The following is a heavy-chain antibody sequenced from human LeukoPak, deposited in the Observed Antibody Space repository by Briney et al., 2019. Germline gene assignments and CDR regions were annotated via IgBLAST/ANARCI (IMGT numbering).Heavy chain of an antibody. Sequence: SETLSLTCTVSGYSISSGYYWGWTRQPPGKVLEWIGESYHSGSTHYNPVLKSRVTISVDTSKNQFSLKRSSVTAADTAVYYCARRYYDFWSGYYTGIDYWGQGTLVTVSS. CDR3: ARRYYDFWSGYYTGIDY. CDR1: GYSISSGYY. D-gene: IGHD3-3*01. CDR2: SYHSGST. V-gene: IGHV4-38-2*02. J-gene: IGHJ4*02.